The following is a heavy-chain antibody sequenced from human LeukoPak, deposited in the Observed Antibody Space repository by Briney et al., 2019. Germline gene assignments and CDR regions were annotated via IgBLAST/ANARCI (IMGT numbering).Heavy chain of an antibody. Sequence: QPGGSLRLSFAASGFTFSGSAMHWVRQASGKGLEWVAVIWYDGSNKYYADSVKGRFTISRDNSKNTLYLQMNSLRAEDTAVYYCASSKPVLLWFGELLAKANPQFDYWGQGTLVTVSS. CDR2: IWYDGSNK. D-gene: IGHD3-10*01. CDR3: ASSKPVLLWFGELLAKANPQFDY. J-gene: IGHJ4*02. V-gene: IGHV3-33*08. CDR1: GFTFSGSA.